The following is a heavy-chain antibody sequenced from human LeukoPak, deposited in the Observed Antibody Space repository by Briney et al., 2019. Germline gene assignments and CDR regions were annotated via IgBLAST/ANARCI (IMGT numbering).Heavy chain of an antibody. CDR3: ATVYDSGGYYFNY. D-gene: IGHD3-22*01. J-gene: IGHJ4*02. Sequence: GGSLRLSCAASGFTFSSYGMHWVRQAPGKGLEWVAVISYDGSNKYYADSVKGRFTISRDNAKNSLYLQMNSLRAEDTAVYFCATVYDSGGYYFNYWGQGTLVTVSS. V-gene: IGHV3-30*03. CDR1: GFTFSSYG. CDR2: ISYDGSNK.